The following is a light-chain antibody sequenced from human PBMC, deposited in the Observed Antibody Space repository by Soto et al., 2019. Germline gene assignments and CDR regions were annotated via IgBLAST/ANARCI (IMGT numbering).Light chain of an antibody. CDR1: QSVSSY. CDR3: QQHTNWPLT. J-gene: IGKJ4*01. V-gene: IGKV3-11*01. CDR2: DAS. Sequence: EIVLTQSPATLSLSPGERATLSCRASQSVSSYLAWYQQKPGQAPRLLIYDASSRAPGIPARFRGSGSGTDFTLTISSLEPEDVAVYYCQQHTNWPLTFGAGTKVEIK.